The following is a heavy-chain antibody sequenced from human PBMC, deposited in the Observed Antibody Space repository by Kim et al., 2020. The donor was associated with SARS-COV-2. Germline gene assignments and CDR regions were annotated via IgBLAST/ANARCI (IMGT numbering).Heavy chain of an antibody. CDR3: ARVWRGYAADAFDV. Sequence: WGSLRLSCAASGFTFSNYWMHWVRQTPGKGLVCVSRISGDGSNTDYADSVKGRFTISRDNAKSTLYLRMDSLRAEDTALYYCARVWRGYAADAFDVWGQGTMVTVSS. V-gene: IGHV3-74*01. D-gene: IGHD2-21*01. J-gene: IGHJ3*01. CDR2: ISGDGSNT. CDR1: GFTFSNYW.